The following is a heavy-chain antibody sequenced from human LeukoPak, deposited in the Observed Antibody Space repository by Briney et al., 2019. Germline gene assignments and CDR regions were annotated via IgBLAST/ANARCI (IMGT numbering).Heavy chain of an antibody. CDR2: IIPIFGTA. CDR1: GGTFSSYA. J-gene: IGHJ1*01. V-gene: IGHV1-69*13. Sequence: SVKVSCKASGGTFSSYAISWVRQAPGQGLEWMGGIIPIFGTANYAQKFQGRVTITADESTSTAYMELSSLRSDDTAVYYCARRETITIFGVPTEYFQHWGQGTLVTVSS. D-gene: IGHD3-3*01. CDR3: ARRETITIFGVPTEYFQH.